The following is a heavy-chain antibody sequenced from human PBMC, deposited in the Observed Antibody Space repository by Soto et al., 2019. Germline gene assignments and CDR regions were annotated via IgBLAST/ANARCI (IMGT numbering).Heavy chain of an antibody. J-gene: IGHJ4*02. D-gene: IGHD2-21*02. CDR3: AKLSGDSWGYFDY. V-gene: IGHV3-23*01. CDR2: VTSSGGNT. CDR1: GFTFSSYA. Sequence: EVQLLESGGGLVQPGGSLRLSCAASGFTFSSYAMSWVRQAPGKGLKWVAAVTSSGGNTYYADSVKGRFTISRDNSKNTLYLQMNSLGAEDTAVYYCAKLSGDSWGYFDYCGQGTLVTVSS.